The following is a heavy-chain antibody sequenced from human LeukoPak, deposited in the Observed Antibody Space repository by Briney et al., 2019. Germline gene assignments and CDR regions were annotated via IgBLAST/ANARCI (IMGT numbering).Heavy chain of an antibody. CDR3: ARDGRTGRYGSGSYHGY. Sequence: ASVKVSCKASGYTFTSYYMHWVRQAPGQGLEWMGIINPSGGSTSYAQKFQGRVTMTRDMSTSTDYMELSSLRSDDTAVYYCARDGRTGRYGSGSYHGYWGQGTLVTVSS. J-gene: IGHJ4*02. V-gene: IGHV1-46*01. CDR1: GYTFTSYY. CDR2: INPSGGST. D-gene: IGHD3-10*01.